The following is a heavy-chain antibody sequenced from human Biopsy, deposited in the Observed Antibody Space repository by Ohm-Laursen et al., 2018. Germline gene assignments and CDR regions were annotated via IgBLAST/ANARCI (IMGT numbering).Heavy chain of an antibody. CDR1: GGTFINYA. CDR2: IIPMFGTA. V-gene: IGHV1-69*01. CDR3: ARGPHSGSHSCFDY. D-gene: IGHD1-26*01. Sequence: ASSVKVSCKAFGGTFINYAISWVRQAPGQGLEWMGGIIPMFGTANYAQMFQGKVTISADESTSTSYMELSSLTTEDTAIYYCARGPHSGSHSCFDYWGRGTLVTVSS. J-gene: IGHJ4*02.